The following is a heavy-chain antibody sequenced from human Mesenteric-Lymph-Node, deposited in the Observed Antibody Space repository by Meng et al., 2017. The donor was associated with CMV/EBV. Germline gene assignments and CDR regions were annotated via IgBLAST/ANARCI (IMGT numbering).Heavy chain of an antibody. J-gene: IGHJ5*02. D-gene: IGHD5-18*01. CDR1: GGSVSSGSYY. CDR2: IYYSGST. V-gene: IGHV4-61*01. CDR3: ARTGWIQLWGYNWFDP. Sequence: SETLSLTCTVSGGSVSSGSYYWSWIRQPPGKGLEWIGYIYYSGSTNYNPSLKSRVTISVDTSKNQFSLKLSSVTAADTAVYYCARTGWIQLWGYNWFDPWGQGTLVTVSS.